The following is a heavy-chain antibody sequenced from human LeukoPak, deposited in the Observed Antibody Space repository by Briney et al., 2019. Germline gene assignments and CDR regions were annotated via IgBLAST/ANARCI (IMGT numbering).Heavy chain of an antibody. D-gene: IGHD6-19*01. CDR1: GVTLSTYA. Sequence: GGSLRLSCAASGVTLSTYAMSWARQAPGKGLEWVSGISSSGSGDNTYYADSVKGRFTISRDNSKNTLFLEMNSLRAEDTAVYYCAKALTSGWYLDAFNIWGQGTMVTVSS. V-gene: IGHV3-23*01. CDR2: ISSSGSGDNT. J-gene: IGHJ3*02. CDR3: AKALTSGWYLDAFNI.